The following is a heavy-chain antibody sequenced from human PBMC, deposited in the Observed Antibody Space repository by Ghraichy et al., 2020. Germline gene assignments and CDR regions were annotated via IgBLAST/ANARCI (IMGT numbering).Heavy chain of an antibody. CDR3: ARDRVHESSGYDSSGGDD. V-gene: IGHV4-30-4*01. CDR1: GGSISSGDYY. D-gene: IGHD3-22*01. CDR2: IYYSGST. Sequence: SLNISCTVSGGSISSGDYYWSWIRQPPGKGLEWIGYIYYSGSTYYNPSLKSRVTISVDTSKNQFSLKLSSVTAADAAVYYCARDRVHESSGYDSSGGDDWGQGTLVTVSS. J-gene: IGHJ4*02.